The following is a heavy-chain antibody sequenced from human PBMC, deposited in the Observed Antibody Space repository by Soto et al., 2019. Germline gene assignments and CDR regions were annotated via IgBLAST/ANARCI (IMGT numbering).Heavy chain of an antibody. V-gene: IGHV3-23*01. CDR1: GFSFDTYV. Sequence: EVQLLESGGGLVQPVGSLRLSCAASGFSFDTYVMSWVRQAPGKGLEWVSRISGGADTIYYAESVKGRFTISRDNSKNTLYLQMNSLRAEDTGVYYCANTGGGLIDYWGQGSLVTVSS. J-gene: IGHJ4*02. CDR3: ANTGGGLIDY. CDR2: ISGGADTI. D-gene: IGHD1-1*01.